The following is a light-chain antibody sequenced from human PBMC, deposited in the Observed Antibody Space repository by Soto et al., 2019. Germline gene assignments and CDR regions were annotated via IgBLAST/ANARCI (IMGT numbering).Light chain of an antibody. CDR1: QSVSTN. CDR2: YIS. CDR3: QQHNQWPIT. Sequence: ELVMTQSPATLSLSPGDKATLCFRASQSVSTNLAWYQQKPGQAPRLLIYYISTRATGIPARFSGSGSGTEFTLTINSLQSEDSAVYYCQQHNQWPITFGQGTRLEIK. J-gene: IGKJ5*01. V-gene: IGKV3D-15*01.